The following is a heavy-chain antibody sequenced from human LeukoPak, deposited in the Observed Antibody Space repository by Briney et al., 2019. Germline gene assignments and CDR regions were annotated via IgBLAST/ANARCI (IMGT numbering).Heavy chain of an antibody. J-gene: IGHJ4*02. Sequence: GGSLRLSCAASGFTFSNYGMHWVRQAPGKGLEWVAVISYDGSNKYYADSVKGRFTISRDNSKNTLYLQMNSLRAEDTAVYYCAKGPRTYYYDSSGYYFGYWGQGTLVTVSS. D-gene: IGHD3-22*01. CDR2: ISYDGSNK. V-gene: IGHV3-30*18. CDR3: AKGPRTYYYDSSGYYFGY. CDR1: GFTFSNYG.